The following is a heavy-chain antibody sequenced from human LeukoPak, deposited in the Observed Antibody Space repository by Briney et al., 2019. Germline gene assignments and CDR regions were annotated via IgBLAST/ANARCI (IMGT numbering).Heavy chain of an antibody. J-gene: IGHJ4*02. CDR1: GFTFSSYG. V-gene: IGHV3-30*02. CDR2: IRYDGSNK. Sequence: PGGSLRLSCAASGFTFSSYGMHWVRQAPGKGLEWVAFIRYDGSNKYYADSVKGRFTISRDNSKNTLYLQMNSLRAEDTAVYYCAKGQQGYGDYFWRALDYWGQGTLVTVSS. CDR3: AKGQQGYGDYFWRALDY. D-gene: IGHD4-17*01.